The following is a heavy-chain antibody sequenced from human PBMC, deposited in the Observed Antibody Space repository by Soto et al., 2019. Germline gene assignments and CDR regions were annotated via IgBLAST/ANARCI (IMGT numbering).Heavy chain of an antibody. CDR1: GASISSGGYY. V-gene: IGHV4-31*03. J-gene: IGHJ3*02. CDR3: ARRVTAIRWAFDI. CDR2: ISYGGTT. Sequence: LSLTCTVSGASISSGGYYWSWIRQHPGKGLEWIGYISYGGTTYYNPSLKSRITISVDTSKNQFSLKLSSVTAADTAVYYCARRVTAIRWAFDIWGQGTMVTVSS. D-gene: IGHD2-21*02.